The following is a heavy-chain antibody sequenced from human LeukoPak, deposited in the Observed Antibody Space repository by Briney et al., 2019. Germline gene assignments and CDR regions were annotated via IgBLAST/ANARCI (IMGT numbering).Heavy chain of an antibody. CDR2: RYLSRTT. CDR3: VRHDGRGGATMGSLDS. D-gene: IGHD5-12*01. CDR1: GGSISGGSHH. Sequence: SETLSLTCTVSGGSISGGSHHWGWFRQSPGKGLEWIGSRYLSRTTYYNPSLNSRVTISVDTSKNQFSLQLNSVTAADTAVYYCVRHDGRGGATMGSLDSWGQGSLVTVSS. V-gene: IGHV4-39*01. J-gene: IGHJ4*02.